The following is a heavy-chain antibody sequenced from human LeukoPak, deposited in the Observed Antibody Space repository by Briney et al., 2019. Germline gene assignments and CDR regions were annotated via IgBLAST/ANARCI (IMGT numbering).Heavy chain of an antibody. V-gene: IGHV1-46*01. CDR3: ARGSGSLQYFDY. J-gene: IGHJ4*02. Sequence: ASVKVSCKASGYTFTFYYLRWVRQAPGQGLEWMGIINPSGGSTSYAQKFQGRVTMTRDMSTSTVYMELSSLRSEDTAVYSCARGSGSLQYFDYWGQGTLVTVSS. CDR1: GYTFTFYY. D-gene: IGHD1-26*01. CDR2: INPSGGST.